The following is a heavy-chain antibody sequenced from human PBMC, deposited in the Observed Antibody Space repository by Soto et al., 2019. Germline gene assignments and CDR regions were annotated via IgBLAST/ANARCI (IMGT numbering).Heavy chain of an antibody. CDR3: ARDDFWSGYLAFDI. Sequence: ASVKVSCKASGYTFTSYDINWVRQATGQGLEWMGWMNPNSGNTGYAQKFQGRVTMTRNTSISTAYMELSSLRSEDTAVYYCARDDFWSGYLAFDIWGQGTMVTVSS. V-gene: IGHV1-8*01. CDR2: MNPNSGNT. J-gene: IGHJ3*02. D-gene: IGHD3-3*01. CDR1: GYTFTSYD.